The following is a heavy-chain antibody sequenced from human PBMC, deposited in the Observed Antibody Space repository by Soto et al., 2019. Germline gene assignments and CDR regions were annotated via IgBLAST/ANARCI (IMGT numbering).Heavy chain of an antibody. CDR2: INAGNGKT. V-gene: IGHV1-3*05. Sequence: QVQLVQSGAEEKKPGASVKGSCKASGYTFTVYAIHWVRQAPGQGLEWMGWINAGNGKTKYSQKFQGRVTITRDTSASTAYMELSSLRSEDTAVYYCARAVAVPADFDYWGQGTLVTVSS. CDR1: GYTFTVYA. D-gene: IGHD6-19*01. J-gene: IGHJ4*02. CDR3: ARAVAVPADFDY.